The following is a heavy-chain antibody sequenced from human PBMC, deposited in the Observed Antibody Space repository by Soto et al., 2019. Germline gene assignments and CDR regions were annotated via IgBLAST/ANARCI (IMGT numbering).Heavy chain of an antibody. CDR2: IYWNDDN. CDR1: GFSLATSAVG. V-gene: IGHV2-5*01. Sequence: SRPTLVNPTQTLTLTCTFSGFSLATSAVGVGWIRQPPGMALEWLALIYWNDDNRYSPSLKNRLTITKDTSKNQVVLTMTNVDPVDTATYYCARCQHYDFLTLFRSNAFDIWGQGTMVTVSS. J-gene: IGHJ3*02. D-gene: IGHD3-3*01. CDR3: ARCQHYDFLTLFRSNAFDI.